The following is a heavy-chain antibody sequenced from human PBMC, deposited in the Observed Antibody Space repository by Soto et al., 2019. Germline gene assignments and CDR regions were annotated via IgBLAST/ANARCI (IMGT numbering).Heavy chain of an antibody. V-gene: IGHV1-69*08. CDR2: IIPSLGVA. CDR1: GGTFSTYT. D-gene: IGHD4-17*01. CDR3: AREGPYDYGDVTSWFDP. Sequence: QVQLVQSGAEVKKPGSSVTVSCKATGGTFSTYTTNWVRQAPGQGLEWMGRIIPSLGVASYAPRFLGRVRLTADKSTNAAFRELARLESEDTAIYYCAREGPYDYGDVTSWFDPWGQGTLVTVSS. J-gene: IGHJ5*02.